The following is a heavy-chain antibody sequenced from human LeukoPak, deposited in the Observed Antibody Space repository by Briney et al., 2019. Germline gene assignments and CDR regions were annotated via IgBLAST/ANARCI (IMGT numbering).Heavy chain of an antibody. V-gene: IGHV3-7*01. Sequence: GGSLRLSCEASGFDFSNYYMSWVRQAPGKGLEWLANIKYDGTYTYYVDSVKGRLTLSRDNAKNSVYLQMNSPRAEDTAVYYCTRDEGATVATYRFDFWGRGTLVTVSS. CDR1: GFDFSNYY. J-gene: IGHJ4*02. D-gene: IGHD4-23*01. CDR3: TRDEGATVATYRFDF. CDR2: IKYDGTYT.